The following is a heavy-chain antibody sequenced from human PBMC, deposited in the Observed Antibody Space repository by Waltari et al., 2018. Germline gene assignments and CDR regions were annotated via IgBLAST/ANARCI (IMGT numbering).Heavy chain of an antibody. J-gene: IGHJ4*02. CDR3: ARVPGYSGYDSHFDY. D-gene: IGHD5-12*01. CDR1: GGTFSSYA. Sequence: QVQLVQSGAEVKKPGSSVKVSCKASGGTFSSYAISWVRQAPGQGLEWMGGCIPIFGTANYGQKFPGRVTITTDESTSTAYMELSSLRSEDTAVYYCARVPGYSGYDSHFDYWGQGTLVTVSS. CDR2: CIPIFGTA. V-gene: IGHV1-69*05.